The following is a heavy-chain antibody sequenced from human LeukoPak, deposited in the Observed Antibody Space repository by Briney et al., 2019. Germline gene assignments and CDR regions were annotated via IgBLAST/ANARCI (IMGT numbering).Heavy chain of an antibody. Sequence: SEALSLTCTVSGGSISSSSYYWGWIRQPPGKGLEWIGSIYYSGSTYYNPSLKSRVTISVDTSKNQSSLKLSSVTAADTAVYYCARVKYSSSWYYFDYWGQGTLVTVSS. J-gene: IGHJ4*02. D-gene: IGHD6-13*01. CDR3: ARVKYSSSWYYFDY. CDR2: IYYSGST. CDR1: GGSISSSSYY. V-gene: IGHV4-39*01.